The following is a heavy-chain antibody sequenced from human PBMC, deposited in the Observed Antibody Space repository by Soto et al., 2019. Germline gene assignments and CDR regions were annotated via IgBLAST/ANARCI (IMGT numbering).Heavy chain of an antibody. V-gene: IGHV4-34*01. CDR1: GKSLSGYY. CDR2: INHSGNT. Sequence: SETLSLTCAVYGKSLSGYYWSWIRQPPGKALEWIGEINHSGNTNYNPSLKSRVTISVDTSKNQLFLNLSSVTAADTAMYYCARHHVRGRTIAGAAEFWGQGTLVTVSS. D-gene: IGHD1-26*01. CDR3: ARHHVRGRTIAGAAEF. J-gene: IGHJ4*02.